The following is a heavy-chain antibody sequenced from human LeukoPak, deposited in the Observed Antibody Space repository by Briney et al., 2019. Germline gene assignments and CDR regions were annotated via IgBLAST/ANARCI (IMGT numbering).Heavy chain of an antibody. Sequence: GGSLRLSCAASGFTFSSYAMHWVRQAPGKGLEWVAFIRYDGSNKYYADSVKGRFTISRDNSKNTLYLQMNSLRAEDTAVYYCAKDGLIAVAGLLDYWGQGTLVTVSS. CDR1: GFTFSSYA. CDR3: AKDGLIAVAGLLDY. J-gene: IGHJ4*02. D-gene: IGHD6-19*01. CDR2: IRYDGSNK. V-gene: IGHV3-30*02.